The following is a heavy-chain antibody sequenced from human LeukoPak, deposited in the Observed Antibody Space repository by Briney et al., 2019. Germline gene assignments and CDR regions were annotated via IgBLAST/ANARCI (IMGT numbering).Heavy chain of an antibody. V-gene: IGHV3-21*01. Sequence: GSLRLSCAASGFTFSSYSMNWVRQAPGKGLEWVSSISSSSSYIYYADSVKGRFTISRDNAKNSLYLQMNSLRAEDTAVYYCARGSLYGDTLFFDYWGQGTLVTVSS. CDR3: ARGSLYGDTLFFDY. CDR2: ISSSSSYI. CDR1: GFTFSSYS. D-gene: IGHD4-17*01. J-gene: IGHJ4*02.